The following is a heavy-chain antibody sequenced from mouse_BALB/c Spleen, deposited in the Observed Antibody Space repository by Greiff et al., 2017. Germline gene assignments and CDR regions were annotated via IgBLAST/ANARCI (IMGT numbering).Heavy chain of an antibody. J-gene: IGHJ4*01. CDR3: TRWYDGYPYAMDY. V-gene: IGHV1-69*02. D-gene: IGHD2-3*01. Sequence: QVQLQQPGAELVRPGASVKLSCKASGYTFTSYWINWVKQRPGQGLEWIGNIYPSDSYTNYNQKFKDKATLTVDKSSSTAYMQLSSPTSEDSAVYYCTRWYDGYPYAMDYWGQGTSVTVSS. CDR1: GYTFTSYW. CDR2: IYPSDSYT.